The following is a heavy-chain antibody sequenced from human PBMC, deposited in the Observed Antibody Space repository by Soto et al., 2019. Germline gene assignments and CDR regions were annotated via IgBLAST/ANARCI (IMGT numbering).Heavy chain of an antibody. J-gene: IGHJ4*02. CDR2: IYPGDSDT. Sequence: GESVKISCKGSGYSFTSYWIGWVRQMPGKGLEWMGIIYPGDSDTRYSPSFQGQVTISADKSISTAYLQWSSLKASDTAMYYCARRGYYYDTSGYYLAQIDYWGQGTLVTVSS. V-gene: IGHV5-51*01. D-gene: IGHD3-22*01. CDR3: ARRGYYYDTSGYYLAQIDY. CDR1: GYSFTSYW.